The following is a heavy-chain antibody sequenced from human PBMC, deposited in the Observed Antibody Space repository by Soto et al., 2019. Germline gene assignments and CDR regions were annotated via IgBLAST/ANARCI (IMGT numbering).Heavy chain of an antibody. CDR3: ASGGLEITFGGVIVISPFDF. D-gene: IGHD3-16*02. Sequence: SETLSLTCAVYGGSFSGYYWSWIRQPPGKGLEWIGEINHSGSTNYNPSLKSRVTISVDTSKNQFSLKLSSVTAADTAVYYCASGGLEITFGGVIVISPFDFWGQGTRVTVSS. CDR2: INHSGST. CDR1: GGSFSGYY. V-gene: IGHV4-34*01. J-gene: IGHJ4*02.